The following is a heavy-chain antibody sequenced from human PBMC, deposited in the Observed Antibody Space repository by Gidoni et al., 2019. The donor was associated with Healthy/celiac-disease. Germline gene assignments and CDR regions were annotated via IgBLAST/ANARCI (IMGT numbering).Heavy chain of an antibody. CDR2: IIPIFSTA. Sequence: QVQLVQSGAEVKKPGSSVKVSCEASGGTFSSYAISWVRQATEQGLEWMGGIIPIFSTANYAQKFQGRVTITADESTSTAYMDLSSRRSEDTAVYYCARWGYYYDSAHAFDIWGQGTMITVSS. CDR1: GGTFSSYA. CDR3: ARWGYYYDSAHAFDI. V-gene: IGHV1-69*01. D-gene: IGHD3-22*01. J-gene: IGHJ3*02.